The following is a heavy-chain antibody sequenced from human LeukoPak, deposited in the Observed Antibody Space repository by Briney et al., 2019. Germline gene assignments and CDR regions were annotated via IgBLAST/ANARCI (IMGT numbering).Heavy chain of an antibody. CDR2: IYYSGST. CDR1: GGSISSHY. V-gene: IGHV4-59*11. J-gene: IGHJ5*02. D-gene: IGHD5-12*01. CDR3: ARVPYSGYDLNWFDP. Sequence: SETLSLTCTVSGGSISSHYWSWIRQPPGKGLEWIGYIYYSGSTNYNPSLKSRVTISVATSKNQFSLKLSSVTAADTAVYYCARVPYSGYDLNWFDPWGQGTLVTVSS.